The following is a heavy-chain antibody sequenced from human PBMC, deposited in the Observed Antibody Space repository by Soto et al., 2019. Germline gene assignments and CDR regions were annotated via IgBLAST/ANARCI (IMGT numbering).Heavy chain of an antibody. V-gene: IGHV4-34*01. CDR1: GGSFSGYY. CDR3: ARYGGEQLVPMYYFDY. J-gene: IGHJ4*02. CDR2: INHSGST. D-gene: IGHD6-13*01. Sequence: SETLSLTCAVYGGSFSGYYWSWIRQPPGKGLEWIGEINHSGSTNYNPSLKSRVTISVDTSKNQFSLKLSSVTAADTAVYYCARYGGEQLVPMYYFDYWGQGTLVTVSS.